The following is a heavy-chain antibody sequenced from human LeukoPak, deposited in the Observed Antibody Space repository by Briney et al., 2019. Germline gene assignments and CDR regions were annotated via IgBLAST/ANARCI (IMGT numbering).Heavy chain of an antibody. CDR2: INWSGGST. CDR1: GFAFDDHG. D-gene: IGHD2-2*01. J-gene: IGHJ4*02. V-gene: IGHV3-20*04. CDR3: ARAPITSPFYFDY. Sequence: GSLRLSCSASGFAFDDHGMSWVRQVPGKGLEWVSGINWSGGSTGYADPLRGRFTISRDNAKNSLYFQMDSLTAEDTALYYCARAPITSPFYFDYWGQGTLVTVSS.